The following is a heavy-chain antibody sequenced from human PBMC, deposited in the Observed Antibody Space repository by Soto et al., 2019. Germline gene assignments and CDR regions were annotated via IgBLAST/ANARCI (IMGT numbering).Heavy chain of an antibody. J-gene: IGHJ4*02. Sequence: QITLKESGPTLVNPTQTLTLTCTFSGFSLSTSGVGVGWIRQPPGKALEWLALIYWNDDKRYSPSLKSRLTITKDTSKNQVVLTMTNMDPVDTATYYCAHTGIYDFWSGYYPPHPNAFDYWGQGTLVTVSS. CDR1: GFSLSTSGVG. D-gene: IGHD3-3*01. CDR2: IYWNDDK. V-gene: IGHV2-5*01. CDR3: AHTGIYDFWSGYYPPHPNAFDY.